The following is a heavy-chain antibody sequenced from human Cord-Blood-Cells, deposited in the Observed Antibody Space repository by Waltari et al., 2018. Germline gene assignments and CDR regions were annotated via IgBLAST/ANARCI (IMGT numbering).Heavy chain of an antibody. CDR3: AKDMYSSSYYYYYGMDV. CDR1: GFTFDDYA. CDR2: ISWNSGSI. V-gene: IGHV3-9*01. D-gene: IGHD6-6*01. J-gene: IGHJ6*02. Sequence: EVQLVESGGGLVQPGRSLRLSCAASGFTFDDYAMHWVRQAPGKGLEWVSGISWNSGSIGYADSVKGRFTISRDNAKNSLYLQMNSLRAEDTALYYCAKDMYSSSYYYYYGMDVWGQGTTVTVSS.